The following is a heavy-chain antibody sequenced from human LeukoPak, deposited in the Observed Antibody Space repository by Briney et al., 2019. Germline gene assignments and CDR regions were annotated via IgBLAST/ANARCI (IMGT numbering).Heavy chain of an antibody. CDR3: ARAAGFYDSSGYLNFDY. Sequence: PGGSLRLSCAASGFTFSIYEMHWVRQAPGKGLEWVSYISSSGSTIYYADSVKGRFTISRDNAKNSLYLQMNGLRAEDTAVYYCARAAGFYDSSGYLNFDYWGQGTLVSVSS. CDR2: ISSSGSTI. J-gene: IGHJ4*02. V-gene: IGHV3-48*03. CDR1: GFTFSIYE. D-gene: IGHD3-22*01.